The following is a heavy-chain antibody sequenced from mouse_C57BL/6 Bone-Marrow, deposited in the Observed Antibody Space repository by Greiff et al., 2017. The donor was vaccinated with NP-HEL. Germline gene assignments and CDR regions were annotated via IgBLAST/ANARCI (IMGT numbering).Heavy chain of an antibody. D-gene: IGHD2-5*01. V-gene: IGHV1-62-2*01. CDR2: FYPGSGSI. CDR3: ARHEGLYSNFYYYAMYY. J-gene: IGHJ4*01. Sequence: QVQLQQSGAELVKPGASVKLSCKASGYTFTEYTIHWVKQRSGQGLEWIGWFYPGSGSIKYNEKFKDKATLTADKSSSTVYMELSRLTSEYSAVYFCARHEGLYSNFYYYAMYYWGQGTSVTVSS. CDR1: GYTFTEYT.